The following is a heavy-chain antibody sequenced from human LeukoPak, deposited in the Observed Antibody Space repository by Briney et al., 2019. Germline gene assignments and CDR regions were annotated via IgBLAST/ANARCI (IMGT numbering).Heavy chain of an antibody. J-gene: IGHJ4*02. CDR3: ARHSYYYDSSGYIMDY. D-gene: IGHD3-22*01. CDR2: IYYSGST. CDR1: GGSISSYY. V-gene: IGHV4-59*08. Sequence: SETLSLTCTVSGGSISSYYWSWIRQPPGKGLEWIGYIYYSGSTNYNPSLKSRVTISVDTSKNQFSLKLSSVTAADTAVYYCARHSYYYDSSGYIMDYWGQGTLVTVSS.